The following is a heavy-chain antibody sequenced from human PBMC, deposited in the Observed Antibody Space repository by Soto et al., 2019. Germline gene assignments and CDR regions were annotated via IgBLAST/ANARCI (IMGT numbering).Heavy chain of an antibody. CDR2: ISYDGSNK. V-gene: IGHV3-30*18. CDR3: AKDGYSSSWYAPNYYYYYGMDV. J-gene: IGHJ6*02. D-gene: IGHD6-13*01. Sequence: GGSLRLSCAASGFTFSSYGMHWVRQAPGKGLEWVAVISYDGSNKYYADSVKGRFTISRDNSKNTLYLQMNSLRAEDTAVYYCAKDGYSSSWYAPNYYYYYGMDVWGQGTTVTVSS. CDR1: GFTFSSYG.